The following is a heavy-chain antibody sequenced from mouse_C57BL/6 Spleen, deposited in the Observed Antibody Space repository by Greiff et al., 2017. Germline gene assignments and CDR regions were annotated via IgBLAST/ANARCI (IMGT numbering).Heavy chain of an antibody. D-gene: IGHD1-1*01. CDR3: ARVYGSSYDAMDY. J-gene: IGHJ4*01. CDR2: IDPSDSYT. CDR1: GYTFTSYW. Sequence: QVQLQQPGAELVKPGASVKLSCKASGYTFTSYWMQWVKQRPGQGLEWIGEIDPSDSYTNYNQKFKGKATLTVDTSSSTAYMQLSSLTAEDSAVYYCARVYGSSYDAMDYWGQGTSVTVSS. V-gene: IGHV1-50*01.